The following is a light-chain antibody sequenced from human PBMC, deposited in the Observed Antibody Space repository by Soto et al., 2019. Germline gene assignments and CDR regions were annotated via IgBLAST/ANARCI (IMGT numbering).Light chain of an antibody. J-gene: IGKJ2*01. CDR3: QQYNNWAYT. CDR1: QSVSSN. Sequence: EIVMTQSPATLSVSPGERDTLSCRASQSVSSNLAWYQQKPGQAPRLLIYGASTRATGIQARFSGSGSGTEFTLTISSLQSEDFAVYYCQQYNNWAYTFGQGTKLEIK. V-gene: IGKV3-15*01. CDR2: GAS.